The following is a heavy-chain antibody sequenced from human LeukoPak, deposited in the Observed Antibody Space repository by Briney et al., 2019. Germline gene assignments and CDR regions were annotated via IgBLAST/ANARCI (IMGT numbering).Heavy chain of an antibody. CDR2: MKPNSGGT. Sequence: ASVKVSCKASGYTFTGYYMHWVRQAPGQGLEWMGWMKPNSGGTNYAQKFQGRVTMTRDTSISTAYMELTGLISDDTAVYYCARNPFYYYYMDVWGKGSTVTVSS. CDR1: GYTFTGYY. J-gene: IGHJ6*03. CDR3: ARNPFYYYYMDV. V-gene: IGHV1-2*02.